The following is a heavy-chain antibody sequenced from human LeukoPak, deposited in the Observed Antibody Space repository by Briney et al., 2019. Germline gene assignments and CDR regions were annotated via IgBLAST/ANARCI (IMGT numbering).Heavy chain of an antibody. V-gene: IGHV3-64*01. CDR3: ARGLITGAAGTYYYYGMDV. CDR2: ISNSGGST. Sequence: QPGGSPRLSCVASGFIFSRYGMHWVRQAPGKGLEYVSAISNSGGSTYYANSVKGRFTISRDNSKNTLYLQMGSLRGEDMAVYYCARGLITGAAGTYYYYGMDVWGQGTTVTVSS. J-gene: IGHJ6*02. CDR1: GFIFSRYG. D-gene: IGHD6-13*01.